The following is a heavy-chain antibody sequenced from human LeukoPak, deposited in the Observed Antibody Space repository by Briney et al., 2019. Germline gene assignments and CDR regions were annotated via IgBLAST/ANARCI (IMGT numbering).Heavy chain of an antibody. J-gene: IGHJ4*02. Sequence: GGSLRLSCAASGFTFSSYAMSWVRQAPGKGLEWVSAINGGGVNTHYADSVGGRFTISRDNSKNTLFLQMNSLRDEDTAVYYCAKDLYSNYGPADYWGQGNLVTVSS. CDR1: GFTFSSYA. V-gene: IGHV3-23*01. D-gene: IGHD4-11*01. CDR3: AKDLYSNYGPADY. CDR2: INGGGVNT.